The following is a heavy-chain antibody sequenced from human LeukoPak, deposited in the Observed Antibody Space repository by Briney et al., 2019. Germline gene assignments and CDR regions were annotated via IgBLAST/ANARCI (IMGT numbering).Heavy chain of an antibody. CDR1: GFTFSSYG. J-gene: IGHJ4*02. V-gene: IGHV3-30*02. CDR3: AKRRDGYNYYFDY. CDR2: IRYDGSNE. Sequence: GGSLRLSCAASGFTFSSYGMHWVRQAPGKGLEWVAFIRYDGSNEYYADSVKGRFTISRDNSKNTLYLQMNSLRAEDTAVYYCAKRRDGYNYYFDYWGQGTLVTVPS. D-gene: IGHD5-24*01.